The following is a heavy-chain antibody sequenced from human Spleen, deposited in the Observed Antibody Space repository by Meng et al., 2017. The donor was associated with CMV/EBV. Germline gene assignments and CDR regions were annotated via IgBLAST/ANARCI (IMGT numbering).Heavy chain of an antibody. V-gene: IGHV4-59*13. CDR2: IYYSGST. J-gene: IGHJ5*02. Sequence: SETLSLTCTVSGGFFKSYYWSWIRPPPGKGLEWIGYIYYSGSTDYNPSLKSRVTISLDTSMSQFSLKLSSVTAADTAVYYCARQGGGANWFAPWGQGTLVTVSS. D-gene: IGHD3-16*01. CDR1: GGFFKSYY. CDR3: ARQGGGANWFAP.